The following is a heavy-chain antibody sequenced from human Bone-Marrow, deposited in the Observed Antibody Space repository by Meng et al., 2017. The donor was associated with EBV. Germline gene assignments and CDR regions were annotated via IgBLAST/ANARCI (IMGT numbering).Heavy chain of an antibody. Sequence: QVQLVQSGAEVKNPGASVKVSCKASGYTFTSYGISWVRQAPGQGLEWMGWISAYNGNTNYAQKLQGRVTMTTDTSTSTAYMELRSLRSDDTAVYYCARDQVVVVVAAPGWFDPWGQGTLVTVSS. CDR1: GYTFTSYG. CDR2: ISAYNGNT. D-gene: IGHD2-15*01. J-gene: IGHJ5*02. CDR3: ARDQVVVVVAAPGWFDP. V-gene: IGHV1-18*01.